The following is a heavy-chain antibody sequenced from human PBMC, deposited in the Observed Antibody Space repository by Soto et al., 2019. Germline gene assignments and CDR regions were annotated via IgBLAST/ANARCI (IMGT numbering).Heavy chain of an antibody. CDR1: GFTLNTYG. V-gene: IGHV3-30*03. CDR2: ILYDRSKK. J-gene: IGHJ4*02. D-gene: IGHD3-16*01. CDR3: VGDLALMADY. Sequence: PGGSLRLSCVASGFTLNTYGIYWVRQAPGKGLQWVAQILYDRSKKHYANSVRSRFTITRDNSKTTVYLQMDSLRVDDTVMYYCVGDLALMADYWGQGTLVTVSS.